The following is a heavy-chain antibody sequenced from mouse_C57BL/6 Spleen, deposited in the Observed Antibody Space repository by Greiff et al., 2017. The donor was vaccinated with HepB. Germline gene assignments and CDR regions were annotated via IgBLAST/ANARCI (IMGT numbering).Heavy chain of an antibody. D-gene: IGHD1-1*01. CDR3: ARGYGSSWFAY. CDR2: ISSGSSTI. Sequence: EVMLVESGGGLVKPGGSLKLSCAASGFTFSDYGMHWVRQAPEKGLEWVAYISSGSSTIYYADTVKGRFTISRDSAKNTLFRQMTSLRSEDTAMYYCARGYGSSWFAYWGQGTLVTVSA. CDR1: GFTFSDYG. V-gene: IGHV5-17*01. J-gene: IGHJ3*01.